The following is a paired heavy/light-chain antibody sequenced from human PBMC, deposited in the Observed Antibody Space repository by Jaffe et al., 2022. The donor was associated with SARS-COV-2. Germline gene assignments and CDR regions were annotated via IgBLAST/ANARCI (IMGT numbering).Heavy chain of an antibody. CDR1: GGSISSYY. Sequence: QVQLQESGPGLVKPSETLSLTCTVSGGSISSYYWSWIRQPAGKGLEWIGRIYTSGSTNYNPSLKSRVTMSVDTSKNQFSLKLSSVTAADTAVYYCARAGLLWFGELRGFDPWGQGTLVTVSS. D-gene: IGHD3-10*01. CDR3: ARAGLLWFGELRGFDP. V-gene: IGHV4-4*07. CDR2: IYTSGST. J-gene: IGHJ5*02.
Light chain of an antibody. CDR1: QSLLHSDGKTY. V-gene: IGKV2D-29*01. Sequence: DIVMTQTPLSLSVTPGQPASISCKSSQSLLHSDGKTYLYWYLQKPGQPPQLLIYEVSNRFSGVPDRFSGSGSGTDFTLKISRVEAEDVGVYYCMQSIQLPITFGGGTKVEIK. J-gene: IGKJ4*01. CDR2: EVS. CDR3: MQSIQLPIT.